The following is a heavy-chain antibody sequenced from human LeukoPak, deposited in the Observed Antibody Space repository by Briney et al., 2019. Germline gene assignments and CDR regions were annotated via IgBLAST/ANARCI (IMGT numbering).Heavy chain of an antibody. V-gene: IGHV3-23*01. Sequence: GGSLRLSCAASGFTFSSYAMSWLRQAPGKGLEWVSAISGSGGSTYYADSVKGRFTISRDSSKNTLYLQMNSLRAEDTAVYYCARSPPPYCSGGSCYGAHFDYWGQGTLVTVSS. CDR3: ARSPPPYCSGGSCYGAHFDY. CDR1: GFTFSSYA. D-gene: IGHD2-15*01. CDR2: ISGSGGST. J-gene: IGHJ4*02.